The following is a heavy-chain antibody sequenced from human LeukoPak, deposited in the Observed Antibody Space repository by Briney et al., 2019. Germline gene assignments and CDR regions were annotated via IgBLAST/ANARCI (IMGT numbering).Heavy chain of an antibody. CDR3: ARTPKRFGELYQSADY. V-gene: IGHV1-18*01. CDR1: GYTFTNHG. CDR2: ISAYNGNA. Sequence: ASVKVSCKASGYTFTNHGITWVRQAPGQGLEWMGWISAYNGNADYAQSFQGRVTMTTDTSTSTAYMELRSLRPDDTGVYYCARTPKRFGELYQSADYWGQGTLVTVSS. J-gene: IGHJ4*02. D-gene: IGHD3-10*01.